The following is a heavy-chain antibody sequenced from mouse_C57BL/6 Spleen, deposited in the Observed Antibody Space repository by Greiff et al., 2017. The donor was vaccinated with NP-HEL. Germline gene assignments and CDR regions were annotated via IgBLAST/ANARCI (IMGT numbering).Heavy chain of an antibody. D-gene: IGHD1-1*01. CDR3: ARDRDGSSYWYFDV. J-gene: IGHJ1*03. V-gene: IGHV5-4*01. CDR2: ISDGGSYT. CDR1: GFTFSSYA. Sequence: EVMLVESGGGLVKPGGSLKLSCAASGFTFSSYAMSWVRQTPEKRLEWVATISDGGSYTYYPDNVKGRFTISRDNAKNNLYLQMSHLKSEDTAMYYCARDRDGSSYWYFDVWGTGTTVTVSS.